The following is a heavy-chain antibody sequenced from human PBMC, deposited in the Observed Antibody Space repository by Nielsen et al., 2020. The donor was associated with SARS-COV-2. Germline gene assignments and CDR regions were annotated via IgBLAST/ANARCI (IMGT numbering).Heavy chain of an antibody. D-gene: IGHD4-17*01. CDR3: ARVRLVGPGDYDLFDYQYGMDV. V-gene: IGHV3-30*03. Sequence: GGSLRLSCAASGFAFSSYGIHWVRQAPGKGLQWVALVSYGGSEKYYADSVKDRFTISRDNSKFMLYLQMNSLRGEDTAVYYCARVRLVGPGDYDLFDYQYGMDVWGQGTTVTVS. J-gene: IGHJ6*02. CDR1: GFAFSSYG. CDR2: VSYGGSEK.